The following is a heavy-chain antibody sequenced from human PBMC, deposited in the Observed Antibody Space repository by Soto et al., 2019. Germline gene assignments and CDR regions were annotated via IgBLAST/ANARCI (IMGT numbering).Heavy chain of an antibody. Sequence: PGGSLRLSCLGSVFTVSSSYMSWFRQAPGKGLECVSVIYGGGRTLYADSVKGRFTISRDNSRNTLYLQMNSLRVDDTAVYYCAREHSGYDLGLGYWGQGTLVSV. J-gene: IGHJ4*02. CDR2: IYGGGRT. D-gene: IGHD5-12*01. V-gene: IGHV3-53*01. CDR1: VFTVSSSY. CDR3: AREHSGYDLGLGY.